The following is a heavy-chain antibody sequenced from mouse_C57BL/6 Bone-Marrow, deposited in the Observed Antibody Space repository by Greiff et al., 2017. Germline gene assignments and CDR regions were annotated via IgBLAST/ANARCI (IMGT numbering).Heavy chain of an antibody. CDR3: ARGDYDVVYYAMDY. CDR1: GYAFTNYL. Sequence: QVQLKQSGAELVRPGTSVKVSCKASGYAFTNYLIEWVKQRPGQGLEWIGVINPGSGGTNYNEKFKGKATLTADKSSSTAYMQLSSLTSEDSAVYFCARGDYDVVYYAMDYWGQGTSVTVSS. J-gene: IGHJ4*01. D-gene: IGHD2-4*01. CDR2: INPGSGGT. V-gene: IGHV1-54*01.